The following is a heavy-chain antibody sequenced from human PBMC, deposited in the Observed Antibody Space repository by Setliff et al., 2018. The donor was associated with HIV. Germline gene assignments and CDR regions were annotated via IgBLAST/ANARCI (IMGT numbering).Heavy chain of an antibody. CDR1: GGYLSNHH. CDR3: VALFPGGGGRGP. Sequence: KTSETLSLTCTVSGGYLSNHHWIWIRQPPGKGLEWIGRISDSGTADYDPSLKSRLTISLDTSRNQFSLKLTSVTAADTAIYYCVALFPGGGGRGPWGQGTLVTVSS. V-gene: IGHV4-59*03. CDR2: ISDSGTA. J-gene: IGHJ5*02. D-gene: IGHD2-15*01.